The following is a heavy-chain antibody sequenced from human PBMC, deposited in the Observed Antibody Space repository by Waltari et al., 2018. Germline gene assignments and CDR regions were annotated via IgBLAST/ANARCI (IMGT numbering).Heavy chain of an antibody. CDR2: ILPILNIT. Sequence: QVQLVQSGAEVKKPESSVKVSCQVSGGSLSTHAITWVRQAPGQGLEWMGRILPILNITQYSQKFQGRVTLTADTSTRVAYMELNSLTSEDTAVYFCSRGPQAAGNQLDPWGQGTLVTVSS. CDR3: SRGPQAAGNQLDP. V-gene: IGHV1-69*04. CDR1: GGSLSTHA. J-gene: IGHJ5*02.